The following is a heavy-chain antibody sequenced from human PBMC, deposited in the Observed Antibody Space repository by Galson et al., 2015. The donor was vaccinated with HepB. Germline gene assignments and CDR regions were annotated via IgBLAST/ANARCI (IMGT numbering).Heavy chain of an antibody. CDR3: AHILGFYGSGSYYDDFDY. CDR2: IYWDDDK. J-gene: IGHJ4*02. Sequence: PALVKPTQTLTLTCTFSGFSLSTSGVGVGWIRQPPGKALEWLALIYWDDDKRYSPSLKSRLTITKDTSKNQVVLTMTNMDPVDTATYYCAHILGFYGSGSYYDDFDYWGQGTLVTVSS. V-gene: IGHV2-5*02. CDR1: GFSLSTSGVG. D-gene: IGHD3-10*01.